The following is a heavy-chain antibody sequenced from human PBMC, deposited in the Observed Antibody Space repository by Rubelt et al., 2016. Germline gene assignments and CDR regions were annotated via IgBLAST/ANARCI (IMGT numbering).Heavy chain of an antibody. V-gene: IGHV4-39*07. CDR3: ALTTIIPGMDV. Sequence: QLQLQESGPGLVQPSETLSLTCTVSGGSISSNSYYWGWIRQPPGKGLEWIGSIYYSGSTYYNPSLKSRVTISVDTSKNQFSLKLSSVTAADTAVYYCALTTIIPGMDVWGQGTTVTVSS. CDR2: IYYSGST. J-gene: IGHJ6*02. D-gene: IGHD2-21*02. CDR1: GGSISSNSYY.